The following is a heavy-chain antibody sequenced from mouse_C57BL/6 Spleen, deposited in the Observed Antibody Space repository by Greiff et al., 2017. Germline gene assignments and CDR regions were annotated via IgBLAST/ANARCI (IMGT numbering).Heavy chain of an antibody. D-gene: IGHD1-1*01. CDR3: AITTVVREYYFDY. CDR2: IYPGDGDT. J-gene: IGHJ2*01. V-gene: IGHV1-82*01. Sequence: QVQLQQSGAELVKPGASVKISCKASGYAFSSYWMNWVKQRPGKGLEWIGQIYPGDGDTNYNGKFKGKATLTADKSSSTAYMQLSSLTSEDSAVYFCAITTVVREYYFDYWGQGTTLTVSS. CDR1: GYAFSSYW.